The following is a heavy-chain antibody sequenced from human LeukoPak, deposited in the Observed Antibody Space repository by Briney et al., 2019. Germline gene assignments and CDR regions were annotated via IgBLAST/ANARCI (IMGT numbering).Heavy chain of an antibody. CDR1: GFTLSSYA. D-gene: IGHD2-15*01. CDR2: ISGSGGST. Sequence: GGSLRLSCAASGFTLSSYAMTWVRQAPGKGLEWVSAISGSGGSTYYADSVKGRFTISRDNSKNTLYLQMNSLRAEDTAVYYCAKCSGGSCYREHFDYWGQGTLVTVSS. J-gene: IGHJ4*02. V-gene: IGHV3-23*01. CDR3: AKCSGGSCYREHFDY.